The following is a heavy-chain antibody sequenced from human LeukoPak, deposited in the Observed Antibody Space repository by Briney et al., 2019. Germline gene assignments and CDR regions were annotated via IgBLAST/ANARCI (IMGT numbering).Heavy chain of an antibody. V-gene: IGHV4-38-2*02. CDR2: IYHSGST. CDR3: ARDGLNYYDSSGYYYVNHHFDY. D-gene: IGHD3-22*01. Sequence: SETLSLTCTVSGYAISSGYYWGWIRQPPGKGLEWIGTIYHSGSTYYNPSLKSRVTISVDTSKNQFSLKLSSVTAADTAVYYCARDGLNYYDSSGYYYVNHHFDYWGQGTLVTVSS. CDR1: GYAISSGYY. J-gene: IGHJ4*02.